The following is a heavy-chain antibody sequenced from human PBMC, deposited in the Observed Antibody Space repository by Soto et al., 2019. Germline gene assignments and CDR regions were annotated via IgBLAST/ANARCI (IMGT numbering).Heavy chain of an antibody. J-gene: IGHJ5*02. Sequence: SETLSLTCSVSGGSTDVHFWSWIRQPPGKGLEWIGNSFYSGTANYNPSLESRVTISLDTSKNLLSLKLASVTAADTAVYYCARDRYTGYHNWFDPWGQGKLVTVSS. V-gene: IGHV4-59*11. D-gene: IGHD5-12*01. CDR3: ARDRYTGYHNWFDP. CDR1: GGSTDVHF. CDR2: SFYSGTA.